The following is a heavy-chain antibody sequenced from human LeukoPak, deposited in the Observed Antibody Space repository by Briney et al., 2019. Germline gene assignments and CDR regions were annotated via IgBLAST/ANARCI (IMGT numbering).Heavy chain of an antibody. V-gene: IGHV3-23*01. Sequence: GGSLRLSCAASGFTFSSYAMSWVRQAPGKGLEWVSAISGSGGSTYYADSVKGRFTISRDNSKNTLYLQMNSLRAEGTAVYYCAKDPHYSSGWYSAEYFQHWGQGTLVTVSS. CDR1: GFTFSSYA. D-gene: IGHD6-19*01. CDR2: ISGSGGST. CDR3: AKDPHYSSGWYSAEYFQH. J-gene: IGHJ1*01.